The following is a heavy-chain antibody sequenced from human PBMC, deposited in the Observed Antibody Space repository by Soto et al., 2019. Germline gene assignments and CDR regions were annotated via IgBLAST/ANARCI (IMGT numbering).Heavy chain of an antibody. D-gene: IGHD6-19*01. CDR3: ARFGSGWWFDY. Sequence: QALSLTCAISGDSVSSYSVAWNWIRQSPSRGLEWLGRIYYRSKWYNDYAVSVRSRININPDTSKNQFSLQLNSVTPEDTAVYYCARFGSGWWFDYWGQGTLVTVSS. V-gene: IGHV6-1*01. J-gene: IGHJ4*02. CDR1: GDSVSSYSVA. CDR2: IYYRSKWYN.